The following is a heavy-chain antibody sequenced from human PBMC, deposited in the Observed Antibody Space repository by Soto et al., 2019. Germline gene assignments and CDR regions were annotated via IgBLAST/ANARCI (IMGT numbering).Heavy chain of an antibody. D-gene: IGHD3-16*01. V-gene: IGHV1-46*01. Sequence: QVQLVQSGAEVKKPGASVKVSCTASGYTFTSYFMHWVRQAPGQGLEWMGLIHASGSSTSYAQKYQGRVTMTTDTATSTVYMEMSSLRYEDAAVYYCARGRGWGYGMDVWGQGPTVTVSS. CDR1: GYTFTSYF. J-gene: IGHJ6*02. CDR3: ARGRGWGYGMDV. CDR2: IHASGSST.